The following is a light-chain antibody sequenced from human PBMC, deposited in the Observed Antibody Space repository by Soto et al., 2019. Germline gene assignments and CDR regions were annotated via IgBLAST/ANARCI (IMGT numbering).Light chain of an antibody. CDR2: GAS. J-gene: IGKJ1*01. CDR3: QQFNSWPPWA. CDR1: QSVSSD. V-gene: IGKV3-15*01. Sequence: EIVMTQSPATLSVSPGERATRFCRASQSVSSDLAWYQQKPGQPPRLLIYGASTRATGVPARFIGSGSGTDFTLTINSPQSEDFAVYYCQQFNSWPPWAFGQGTKVEI.